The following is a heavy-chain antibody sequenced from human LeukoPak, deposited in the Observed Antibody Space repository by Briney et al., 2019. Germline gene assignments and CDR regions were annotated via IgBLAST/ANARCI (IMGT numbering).Heavy chain of an antibody. CDR2: IYYSGST. V-gene: IGHV4-59*01. Sequence: SETLSLTCTVSGGSISSYYWSWIRQPPGKGLEWIGYIYYSGSTNYNPSLKSRVTISVDTSKNQFSLKLSSVTAADTAVYYCVRDNSYGVDYWGQGTLVTVSS. CDR1: GGSISSYY. D-gene: IGHD5-18*01. CDR3: VRDNSYGVDY. J-gene: IGHJ4*02.